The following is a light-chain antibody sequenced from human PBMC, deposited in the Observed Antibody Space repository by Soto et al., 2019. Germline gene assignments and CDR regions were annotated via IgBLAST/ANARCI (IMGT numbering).Light chain of an antibody. Sequence: AIQMTQSPSPLSASVGDRVTVTCRDSQDIRNDLALYQQKPGQAPHLLIFAAFNLQSGVPSRFSGGGSGTHFTLTISSLQPDDFATYYCLQYYNFSWTFGQGTKVDI. CDR1: QDIRND. CDR2: AAF. CDR3: LQYYNFSWT. V-gene: IGKV1-6*01. J-gene: IGKJ1*01.